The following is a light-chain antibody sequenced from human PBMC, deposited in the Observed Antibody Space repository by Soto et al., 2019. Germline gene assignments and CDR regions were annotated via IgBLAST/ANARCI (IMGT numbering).Light chain of an antibody. Sequence: EIVLTQSPATLSLSPGERATLSCRASQIVSSYLAWYQQKPGQAPRLLIYDASNRATGIPARFSGSGPGTDFTLTISSLEPEDFAVYYCQQRSNWPSITFGQGTRLEIK. CDR2: DAS. CDR3: QQRSNWPSIT. CDR1: QIVSSY. J-gene: IGKJ5*01. V-gene: IGKV3-11*01.